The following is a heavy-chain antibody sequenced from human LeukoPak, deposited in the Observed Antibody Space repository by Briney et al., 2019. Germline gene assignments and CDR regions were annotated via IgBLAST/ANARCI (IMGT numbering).Heavy chain of an antibody. Sequence: WASVKVSCKASGYTFSDYPMHWVRQAPGQRLEWMGWINTGNGDTKYSQQFQGRVTITRDSSATTAYMELSSLRSEDTSVYFCARNMDDSGTPGYWGQGTLVTVSS. CDR3: ARNMDDSGTPGY. D-gene: IGHD3-10*01. J-gene: IGHJ4*02. CDR1: GYTFSDYP. CDR2: INTGNGDT. V-gene: IGHV1-3*04.